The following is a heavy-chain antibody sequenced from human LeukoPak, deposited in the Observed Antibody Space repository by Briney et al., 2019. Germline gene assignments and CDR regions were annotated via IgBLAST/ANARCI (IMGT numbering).Heavy chain of an antibody. CDR2: INIDGSIT. CDR3: ARGIVGATVVDY. V-gene: IGHV3-74*01. Sequence: GGSLRLSCEASGFTFSSYWMHWVRQAPGKGLVWVSRINIDGSITGYADSVKGRSTISRVNAKNTLYLQMNSLRAEDTAVYYCARGIVGATVVDYWGQGALVTVSS. J-gene: IGHJ4*02. D-gene: IGHD1-26*01. CDR1: GFTFSSYW.